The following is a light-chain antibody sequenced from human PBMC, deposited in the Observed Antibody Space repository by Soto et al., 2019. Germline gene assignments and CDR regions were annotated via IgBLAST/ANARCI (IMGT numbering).Light chain of an antibody. CDR1: KLGDKY. CDR3: QAWDINTWV. V-gene: IGLV3-1*01. J-gene: IGLJ3*02. CDR2: QDS. Sequence: SYELTQPPSVSVSPGQTASITCSGDKLGDKYTYWYQQKPGQSPVLAIYQDSKRPSGIPERFSGSNSGTAATLTISGTQAMDEADYYCQAWDINTWVFGGGTKVTVL.